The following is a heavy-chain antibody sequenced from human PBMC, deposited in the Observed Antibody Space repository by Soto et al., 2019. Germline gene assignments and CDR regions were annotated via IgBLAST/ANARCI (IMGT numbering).Heavy chain of an antibody. V-gene: IGHV3-33*01. CDR3: ARDLIDSSGYFPFGY. D-gene: IGHD3-22*01. CDR1: GFTFSSYG. J-gene: IGHJ4*02. CDR2: IWYDGSNK. Sequence: GGSLRLSCAASGFTFSSYGMHWVRQAPGKGLEWVAVIWYDGSNKYYADSVKGRFTISRDNSKNTLYLQMNSLRAEDTAVYYCARDLIDSSGYFPFGYWGQGTLVTVPS.